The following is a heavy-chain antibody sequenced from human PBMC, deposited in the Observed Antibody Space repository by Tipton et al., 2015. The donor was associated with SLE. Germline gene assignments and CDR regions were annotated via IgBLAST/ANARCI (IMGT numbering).Heavy chain of an antibody. J-gene: IGHJ3*02. CDR2: INYSGNT. CDR1: GGSIRSSTSY. Sequence: TLSLTCTVSGGSIRSSTSYWVWIRQPPGKGLEWIGSINYSGNTYYDPSLKSRVSVSIDTSKDQFSLKLSSVTAADTAIYYCARGGMSPDTFDIWGPGTMVTASP. V-gene: IGHV4-39*07. CDR3: ARGGMSPDTFDI.